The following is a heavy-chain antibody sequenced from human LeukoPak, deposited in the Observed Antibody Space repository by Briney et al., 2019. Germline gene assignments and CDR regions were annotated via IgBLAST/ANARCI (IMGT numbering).Heavy chain of an antibody. CDR2: MNPNSGNT. Sequence: RASVKVSCKASGYTFTSYDINWVRQATGQGLEWMGWMNPNSGNTAYAQKFQGRVTMSRDTSISTAYMELRSLRSEDTAVYYCARLPKYSRPLDYWGQGTLVTVSS. CDR1: GYTFTSYD. D-gene: IGHD6-6*01. V-gene: IGHV1-8*01. J-gene: IGHJ4*02. CDR3: ARLPKYSRPLDY.